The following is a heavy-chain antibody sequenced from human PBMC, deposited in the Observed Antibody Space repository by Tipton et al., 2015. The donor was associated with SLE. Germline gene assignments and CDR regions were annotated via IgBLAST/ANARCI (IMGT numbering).Heavy chain of an antibody. J-gene: IGHJ4*02. Sequence: LRLSCAASGFTFSSYAMSWIRQHPGKGLEWIGYIYYSGSTYYNPSLKSRVTISVDTSKNQFSLKLSSVTAADTAVYYCARENLVGFDYWGQGTLVTVSS. CDR2: IYYSGST. CDR3: ARENLVGFDY. D-gene: IGHD2-15*01. V-gene: IGHV4-31*02. CDR1: GFTFSSYA.